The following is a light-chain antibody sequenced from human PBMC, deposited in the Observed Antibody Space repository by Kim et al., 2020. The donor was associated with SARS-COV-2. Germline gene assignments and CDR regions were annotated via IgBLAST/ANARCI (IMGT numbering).Light chain of an antibody. J-gene: IGLJ2*01. CDR1: RSNIGSNA. V-gene: IGLV1-44*01. Sequence: ELTQPPSASGTPGQRVTISCSGSRSNIGSNAVNWYQQLPGTVPKLLIYSNDHRPSGVPDRFSGSKSGTSASLAISGLQSEDEADYYCAAWDDSLNGVIFGGGTKLTVL. CDR3: AAWDDSLNGVI. CDR2: SND.